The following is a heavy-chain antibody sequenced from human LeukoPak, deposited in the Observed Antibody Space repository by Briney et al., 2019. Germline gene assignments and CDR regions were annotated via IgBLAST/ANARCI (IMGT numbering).Heavy chain of an antibody. Sequence: GGSLRLSCAASGFTFSSYGMNWVRQAPGKGLEWVAAISNSSSNIYYADSVKGRFTISRDNAKNSLYLQMNSLRAEDTAVYYCARARGHYYDSSGYWGQGTLVTVSS. V-gene: IGHV3-21*01. CDR3: ARARGHYYDSSGY. CDR1: GFTFSSYG. J-gene: IGHJ4*02. D-gene: IGHD3-22*01. CDR2: ISNSSSNI.